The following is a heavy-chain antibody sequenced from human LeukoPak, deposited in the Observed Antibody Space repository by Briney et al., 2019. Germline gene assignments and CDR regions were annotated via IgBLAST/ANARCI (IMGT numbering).Heavy chain of an antibody. CDR2: TYWNNDK. Sequence: KGSGPTLVNPTQTLTLTCTFSGFSLRTPGVAVAWIRQPPGKALEWLSVTYWNNDKSYSPSLKSRLTITKDTSKNQVVLIMANMDPVDTGTYYCAHKGRGSGSYTMWGQGTLVTVSS. CDR1: GFSLRTPGVA. V-gene: IGHV2-5*01. D-gene: IGHD3-10*01. J-gene: IGHJ4*02. CDR3: AHKGRGSGSYTM.